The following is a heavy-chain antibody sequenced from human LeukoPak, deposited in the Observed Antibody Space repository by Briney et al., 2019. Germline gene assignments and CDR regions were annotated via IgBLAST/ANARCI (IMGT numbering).Heavy chain of an antibody. CDR2: IVPNGGGT. Sequence: ASVKVSCKASGYTFTDCYIHWVRQAPGQGLEWMGWIVPNGGGTNYARKFLGRVTMTRDTSISTAHMELSGLRSDDTAVYYCARTYSYGRFDFWGQGTLVTVSS. CDR1: GYTFTDCY. V-gene: IGHV1-2*02. CDR3: ARTYSYGRFDF. D-gene: IGHD5-18*01. J-gene: IGHJ4*02.